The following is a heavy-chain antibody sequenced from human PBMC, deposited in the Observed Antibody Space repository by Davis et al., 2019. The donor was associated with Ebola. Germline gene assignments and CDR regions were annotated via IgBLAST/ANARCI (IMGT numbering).Heavy chain of an antibody. Sequence: GGSLRLSCAASGFTFSDYYMSWIRQAPGKGLEWVSAISGSGGSTYYADSVKGRFTISRDNSKNTLYLQMNSLRAEDTAVYYCAKDGGHYPPYYFDYWGQGTLVTVSS. J-gene: IGHJ4*02. CDR2: ISGSGGST. V-gene: IGHV3-23*01. CDR1: GFTFSDYY. D-gene: IGHD4-23*01. CDR3: AKDGGHYPPYYFDY.